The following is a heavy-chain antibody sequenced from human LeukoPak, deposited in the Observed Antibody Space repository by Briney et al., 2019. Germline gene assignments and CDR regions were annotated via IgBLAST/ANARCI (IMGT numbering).Heavy chain of an antibody. CDR2: ISSNGGST. V-gene: IGHV3-64*05. J-gene: IGHJ3*02. Sequence: PGWALRLSCSAPGCTYSNCAMHCFRQPTGKGLKYLSAISSNGGSTYYAESVKGRFSLSRDNSKNRLYVQMSSLRAEDTAVYYCVKDRSAHWLTNEAFDIWGRGTMVTVSS. CDR3: VKDRSAHWLTNEAFDI. D-gene: IGHD6-19*01. CDR1: GCTYSNCA.